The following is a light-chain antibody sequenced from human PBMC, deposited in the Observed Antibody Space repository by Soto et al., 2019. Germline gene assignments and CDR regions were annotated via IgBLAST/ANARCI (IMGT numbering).Light chain of an antibody. V-gene: IGKV3-20*01. CDR2: GTS. J-gene: IGKJ1*01. Sequence: EIVLTQSPDTLSLSPGERATLSCRASQSVSSSYLAWYQQTPGQAPRLLIYGTSNRATGIPDRFSGSGSGTDFTLTNSRLEPEDFAVYYCQQYGNSRWTFGQGTKVEIK. CDR3: QQYGNSRWT. CDR1: QSVSSSY.